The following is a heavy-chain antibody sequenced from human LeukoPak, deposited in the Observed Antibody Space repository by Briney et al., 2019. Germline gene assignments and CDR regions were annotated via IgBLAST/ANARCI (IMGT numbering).Heavy chain of an antibody. J-gene: IGHJ4*02. D-gene: IGHD6-19*01. V-gene: IGHV3-23*01. CDR3: ARAYSSGWYLDY. Sequence: GGSLRLSCAASGFTFSSYAMSWVRQAPGKGLEWVSAISGSGGSTYCADSVKGRFTISRDNSKNTLYLQMNSLRAEDTAVYYCARAYSSGWYLDYWGQGTLVTVSS. CDR2: ISGSGGST. CDR1: GFTFSSYA.